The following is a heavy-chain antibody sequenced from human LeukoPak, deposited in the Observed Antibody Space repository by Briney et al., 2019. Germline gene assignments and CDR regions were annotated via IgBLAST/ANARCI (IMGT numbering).Heavy chain of an antibody. D-gene: IGHD4-17*01. CDR3: ASDYGDHAFDC. CDR2: FYYSGSA. CDR1: GGSISRSSYY. Sequence: SETLSLTCTVSGGSISRSSYYWGWIRQPPGKGLEWIGSFYYSGSAYYNPSLKSRVTISVDTSKNQFSLKLSSVTAADTAVYFCASDYGDHAFDCWGQGTLVTVSS. J-gene: IGHJ4*02. V-gene: IGHV4-39*01.